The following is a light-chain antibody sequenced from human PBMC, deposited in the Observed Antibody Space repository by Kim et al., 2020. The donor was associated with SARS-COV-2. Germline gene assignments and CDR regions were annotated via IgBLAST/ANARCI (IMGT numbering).Light chain of an antibody. CDR1: SNKVGYEG. CDR3: SAWDSSLSAWV. CDR2: RRN. J-gene: IGLJ3*02. V-gene: IGLV10-54*01. Sequence: QTATHTCTGNSNKVGYEGAAWLQQHQRRPPKLLYYRRNDRPAGISERFSASRSGNTASLTITGLQPEDEADYYCSAWDSSLSAWVFGGGTKLTVL.